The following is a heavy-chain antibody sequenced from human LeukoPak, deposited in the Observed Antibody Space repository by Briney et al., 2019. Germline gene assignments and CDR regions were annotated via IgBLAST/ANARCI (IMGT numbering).Heavy chain of an antibody. J-gene: IGHJ5*02. CDR1: GGSFSGYS. V-gene: IGHV4-34*01. Sequence: PSETLSLTCAVSGGSFSGYSWSWIRQPPGKGLEWIGEINHRGITNYNPSLKSRVTISVDTSKNQFSLKLSSVTAADTAVYYCAREVIAIVGTGFDPWGQGTLVTVSS. CDR3: AREVIAIVGTGFDP. CDR2: INHRGIT. D-gene: IGHD2-21*01.